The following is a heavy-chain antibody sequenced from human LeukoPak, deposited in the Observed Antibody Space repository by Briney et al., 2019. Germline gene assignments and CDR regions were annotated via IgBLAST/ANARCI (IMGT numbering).Heavy chain of an antibody. D-gene: IGHD2/OR15-2a*01. Sequence: GGSLRLSCAASGFNFSSYWMSWVRQAPGKGLEWVANIKQDGSEKYYVDSVKGRFTISRDNAKNSLYLQMNSLRAEDTAVYYCARGPTRANSTDYWGQGALVTVSS. CDR3: ARGPTRANSTDY. CDR2: IKQDGSEK. J-gene: IGHJ4*02. CDR1: GFNFSSYW. V-gene: IGHV3-7*01.